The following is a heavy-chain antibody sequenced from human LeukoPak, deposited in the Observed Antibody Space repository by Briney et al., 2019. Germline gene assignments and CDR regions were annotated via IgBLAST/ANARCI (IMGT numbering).Heavy chain of an antibody. J-gene: IGHJ4*02. D-gene: IGHD1-14*01. V-gene: IGHV3-30*18. CDR2: ISYDGNDK. Sequence: GGSLRLSCAASGFSFSTYGMHWVRQAPGKGLEWVAVISYDGNDKYYGDSVKGRFTISRDNSRNTLYLQMNSLRAEDTAVYYCAKGLTDFYLWGQGTLVTGFS. CDR3: AKGLTDFYL. CDR1: GFSFSTYG.